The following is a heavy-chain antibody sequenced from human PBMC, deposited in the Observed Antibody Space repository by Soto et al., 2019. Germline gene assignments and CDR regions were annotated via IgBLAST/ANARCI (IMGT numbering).Heavy chain of an antibody. CDR2: ITTYNGNT. J-gene: IGHJ6*02. CDR1: GYSFTSYG. CDR3: ARFCGGVYNTYSFHYGMDV. D-gene: IGHD2-21*01. V-gene: IGHV1-18*04. Sequence: ASVKVSCKASGYSFTSYGISWVRQAPGQGLDWMGWITTYNGNTKYAQDLQGRVTMTTDTSTSTAYMELRSLRSDDTAVYYCARFCGGVYNTYSFHYGMDVWGQGTTVTVSS.